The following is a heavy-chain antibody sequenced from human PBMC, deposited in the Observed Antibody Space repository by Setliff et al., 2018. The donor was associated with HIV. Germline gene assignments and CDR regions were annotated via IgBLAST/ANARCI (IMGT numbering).Heavy chain of an antibody. D-gene: IGHD4-17*01. CDR2: IYSNGIT. CDR3: ASSLNGDSEPWYFDL. Sequence: TLSLTCTVSGGSIGVDCWSWIRQPPGKGLEWIGYIYSNGITRYNPSLKSRVTISLDTSKNQFSLNLSSVTAADTAVYYCASSLNGDSEPWYFDLWGRGTLVTVSS. CDR1: GGSIGVDC. V-gene: IGHV4-59*01. J-gene: IGHJ2*01.